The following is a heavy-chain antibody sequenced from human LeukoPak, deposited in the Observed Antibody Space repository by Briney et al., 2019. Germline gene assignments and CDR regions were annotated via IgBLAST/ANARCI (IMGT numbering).Heavy chain of an antibody. CDR2: INPSGGST. J-gene: IGHJ5*02. D-gene: IGHD6-19*01. CDR1: GYTFTGYY. V-gene: IGHV1-46*01. Sequence: ASVKVSCKASGYTFTGYYMHWVRQAPGQGLEWMGIINPSGGSTSYAQKFQGRVTMTRDMSTSTVYMELSSLRSEDTAVYYCARVWYSSGYGLADWFDPWGQGTLVTVS. CDR3: ARVWYSSGYGLADWFDP.